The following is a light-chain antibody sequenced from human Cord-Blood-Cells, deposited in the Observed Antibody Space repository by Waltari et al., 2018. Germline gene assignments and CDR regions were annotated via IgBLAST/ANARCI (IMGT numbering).Light chain of an antibody. CDR3: CSYAGSYTYV. J-gene: IGLJ1*01. CDR1: SSDFGGYNY. V-gene: IGLV2-11*01. Sequence: QSALTQPRSVSGSPGQSVTISCTGTSSDFGGYNYVPWYQQHPGKAPKLMIYDVSKRPSGVPDRFSGSKSGNTASLTISGLQAEDEADYYCCSYAGSYTYVFGTGTKVTVL. CDR2: DVS.